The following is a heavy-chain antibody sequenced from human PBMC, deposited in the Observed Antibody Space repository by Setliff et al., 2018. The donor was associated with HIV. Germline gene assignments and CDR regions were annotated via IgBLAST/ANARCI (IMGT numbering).Heavy chain of an antibody. D-gene: IGHD2-8*02. J-gene: IGHJ3*02. CDR1: GYTFTNYA. V-gene: IGHV1-3*01. CDR3: AREVGSKMESDTGGFSI. CDR2: IIPGNANI. Sequence: RASVKVSCKASGYTFTNYAIHWVRQVPGQRLEWMGWIIPGNANIRYSQNFHGRVSFTRDTSANTAYMELSSLIFEDTAVYYCAREVGSKMESDTGGFSIWGQGTKVTVS.